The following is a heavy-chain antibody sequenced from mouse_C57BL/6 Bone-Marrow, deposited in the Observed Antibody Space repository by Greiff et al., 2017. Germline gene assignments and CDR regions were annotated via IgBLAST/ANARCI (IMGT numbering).Heavy chain of an antibody. CDR3: ARRGYYGNYPFDY. Sequence: QVQLQQSGAELARPGASVKLSCKASGYTFTSYGISWVKQRTGQGLEWIGEIYPRSGNTYYNEKFKGKATLTADKSSSTAYMELRSLTSEDSAVDFCARRGYYGNYPFDYWGQGTTLTVSS. D-gene: IGHD2-1*01. CDR2: IYPRSGNT. V-gene: IGHV1-81*01. J-gene: IGHJ2*01. CDR1: GYTFTSYG.